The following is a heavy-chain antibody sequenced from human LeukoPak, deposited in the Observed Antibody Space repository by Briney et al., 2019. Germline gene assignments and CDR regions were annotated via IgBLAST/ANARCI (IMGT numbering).Heavy chain of an antibody. Sequence: GGSLRLSCAASGFTFISYGMQWVRQAPGKGLVWVSRINTDGSSTSYADSVKGRFTVSRDNAKDTLYLQVNSLRAEDTAVYFCTRELPREVTLDYWGQGTLVTVSS. D-gene: IGHD2-21*02. CDR2: INTDGSST. J-gene: IGHJ4*01. CDR1: GFTFISYG. V-gene: IGHV3-74*01. CDR3: TRELPREVTLDY.